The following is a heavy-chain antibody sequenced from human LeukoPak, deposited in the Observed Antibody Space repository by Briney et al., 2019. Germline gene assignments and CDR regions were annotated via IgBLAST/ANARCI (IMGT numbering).Heavy chain of an antibody. CDR3: AKVAVVVIIGGYYFDY. J-gene: IGHJ4*02. D-gene: IGHD3-22*01. CDR2: VGGSGGAI. CDR1: GFTFSRYA. V-gene: IGHV3-23*01. Sequence: GGSLRLSCGASGFTFSRYAMSWVRQAPGKGLQWVSEVGGSGGAIYYADSVKGRFTISRDNSKNTLYLQMNSLRAEDTAVYYCAKVAVVVIIGGYYFDYWGQGTLVTVSS.